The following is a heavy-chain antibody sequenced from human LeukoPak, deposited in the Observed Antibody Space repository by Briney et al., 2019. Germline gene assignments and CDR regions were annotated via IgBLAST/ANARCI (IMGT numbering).Heavy chain of an antibody. D-gene: IGHD6-13*01. Sequence: ASVKVSCKASGGTFSSYAISWVRQAPGQGLEWMGGIIPIFGTANYAQKFHGRVTITADKSTSTAYMELSSFRSEYTAVYYCARSRTSPLSRRRHSSSWKDFDYWGQGTLVTVSS. CDR1: GGTFSSYA. CDR2: IIPIFGTA. V-gene: IGHV1-69*06. J-gene: IGHJ4*02. CDR3: ARSRTSPLSRRRHSSSWKDFDY.